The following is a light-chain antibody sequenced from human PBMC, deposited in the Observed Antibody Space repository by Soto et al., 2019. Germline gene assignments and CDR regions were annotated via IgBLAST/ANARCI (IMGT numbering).Light chain of an antibody. CDR1: SSDIGTYKY. CDR3: SSYSSGSTLYV. Sequence: QSALTQPASVSGSPGQSITISCTGTSSDIGTYKYVSWFQHHPGKAPKLIIFEVSNRPSGVSHRFSGSKFGNTASLTISGLQAEDEADYHCSSYSSGSTLYVFGTGTKLTVL. CDR2: EVS. J-gene: IGLJ1*01. V-gene: IGLV2-14*01.